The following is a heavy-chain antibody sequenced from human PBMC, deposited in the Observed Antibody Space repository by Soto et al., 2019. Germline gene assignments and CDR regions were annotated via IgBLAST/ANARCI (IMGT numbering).Heavy chain of an antibody. J-gene: IGHJ4*02. CDR3: ATTADYSDSNAFDY. CDR1: GYTLTELS. D-gene: IGHD4-17*01. V-gene: IGHV1-24*01. CDR2: FDPEDGET. Sequence: ASVKVSCKVSGYTLTELSMHWVRQAPGKGLEWMGGFDPEDGETIYAQKFQGRVTMTEDTSTDTAYMELSSLRSEDTAVYYCATTADYSDSNAFDYWGQGTLVTVSS.